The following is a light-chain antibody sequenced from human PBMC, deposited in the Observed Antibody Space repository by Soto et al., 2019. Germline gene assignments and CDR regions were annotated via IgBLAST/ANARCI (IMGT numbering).Light chain of an antibody. CDR3: QRSFRTPLN. J-gene: IGKJ4*01. V-gene: IGKV1-39*01. CDR1: QSISSY. Sequence: DIQMTQSPSSLSASVGDRVTITCRASQSISSYLNWYQQKPGKAPKLLIYAASSLQSGVPSRFSGSGSGTDFTLTISSLQPEDFATYYCQRSFRTPLNFGGGTKVEIK. CDR2: AAS.